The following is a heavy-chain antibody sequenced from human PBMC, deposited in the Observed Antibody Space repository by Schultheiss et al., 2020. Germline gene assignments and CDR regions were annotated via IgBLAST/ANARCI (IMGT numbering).Heavy chain of an antibody. CDR3: AKDPMKSYYYGSGSYLAY. CDR1: GFTFSSYA. CDR2: ISGSGGST. D-gene: IGHD3-10*01. Sequence: GESLKISCAASGFTFSSYAMSWVRQAPGKGLEWVSAISGSGGSTYYADSVKGRFTISGDNSKNTLYLQMNSLRAEDTAVYYCAKDPMKSYYYGSGSYLAYWGQGTLVTVSS. J-gene: IGHJ4*02. V-gene: IGHV3-23*01.